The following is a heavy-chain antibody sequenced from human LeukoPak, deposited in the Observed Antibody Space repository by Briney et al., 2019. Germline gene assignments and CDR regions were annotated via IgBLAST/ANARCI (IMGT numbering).Heavy chain of an antibody. D-gene: IGHD6-13*01. V-gene: IGHV4-59*12. CDR3: ARDQSSSWYRGAFDI. J-gene: IGHJ3*02. CDR1: GGSISSYY. Sequence: PSETLSLTCTVSGGSISSYYWSWIRQPPGKGLEWIGYIYYSGSTNYNPSLKSRVTISVDTSKNQFSLKLSSVTAADTAVYYCARDQSSSWYRGAFDIWGQGTMVTVSS. CDR2: IYYSGST.